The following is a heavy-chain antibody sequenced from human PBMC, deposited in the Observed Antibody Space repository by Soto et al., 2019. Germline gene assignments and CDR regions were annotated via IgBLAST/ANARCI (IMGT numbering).Heavy chain of an antibody. CDR2: MNPNSGNT. D-gene: IGHD3-22*01. Sequence: ASVKVSCKTSGYTFSTYGIFWVRQAPGQGLEWMGWMNPNSGNTGYAQKFQGRVTMTRNTSISTAYMELSSLRSEDTAVYYCARVGYYYDSSGYYLSFDYWGQGTLVTVSS. CDR1: GYTFSTYG. CDR3: ARVGYYYDSSGYYLSFDY. V-gene: IGHV1-8*02. J-gene: IGHJ4*02.